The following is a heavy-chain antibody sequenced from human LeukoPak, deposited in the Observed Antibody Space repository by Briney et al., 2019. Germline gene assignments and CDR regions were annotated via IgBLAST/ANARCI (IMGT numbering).Heavy chain of an antibody. V-gene: IGHV3-48*01. Sequence: PGGSLRLSCAASGFTFSSYSMNWVRQAPGKGLEWVSYISSSSSTIYYADSVKGRFTISRDNAKNSLYLQMNSLRAEDTAVYYCARDPGKWLLLGDAFDIWGQGTMVTVSS. CDR1: GFTFSSYS. CDR2: ISSSSSTI. J-gene: IGHJ3*02. CDR3: ARDPGKWLLLGDAFDI. D-gene: IGHD3-22*01.